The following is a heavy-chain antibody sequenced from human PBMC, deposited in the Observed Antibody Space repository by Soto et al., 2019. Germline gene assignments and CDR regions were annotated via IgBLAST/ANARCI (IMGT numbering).Heavy chain of an antibody. D-gene: IGHD3-10*01. V-gene: IGHV3-30-3*01. J-gene: IGHJ4*02. Sequence: QVRLVESGGGVVQPGRSLRLSCAASGFTFNIYAMHWVRQAPGKVLEWVAVISHDGTSRYYADSVKGRVTISRDNSKSMVFVQMNSLGVEDTAVYYCVRSSGVPTPDFAYWGQGTLVTVSS. CDR1: GFTFNIYA. CDR3: VRSSGVPTPDFAY. CDR2: ISHDGTSR.